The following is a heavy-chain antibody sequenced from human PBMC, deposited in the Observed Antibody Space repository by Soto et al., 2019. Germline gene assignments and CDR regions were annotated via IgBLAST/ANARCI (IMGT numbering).Heavy chain of an antibody. V-gene: IGHV3-7*02. CDR1: GFTFSSRW. J-gene: IGHJ4*02. CDR3: VTHDGPAAAGLVLDF. Sequence: ESGGGLVQPGGSLRLSCEASGFTFSSRWMTWVRQGPGKGLEWVANIKQDENGKDYVDSVKGRFTISRDNAKNSLYLQMNSLRPEDTAVYYCVTHDGPAAAGLVLDFWGQGTLVTVSS. CDR2: IKQDENGK. D-gene: IGHD6-13*01.